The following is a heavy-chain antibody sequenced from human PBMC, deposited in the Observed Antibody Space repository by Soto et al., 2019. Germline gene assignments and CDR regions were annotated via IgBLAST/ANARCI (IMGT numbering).Heavy chain of an antibody. Sequence: QVQLVQSGAEVKKPGASLKVSCKASGYTFSNFGVIWVRQAPGQGLEWIGWINPDNGDTNYGQKFQGRATMTTDTFTNTAYMEVRGLRSDDTAVYYCARGVRVSAYLDYYMDVWGEGTTVTVSS. J-gene: IGHJ6*03. D-gene: IGHD3-10*02. CDR2: INPDNGDT. CDR1: GYTFSNFG. V-gene: IGHV1-18*01. CDR3: ARGVRVSAYLDYYMDV.